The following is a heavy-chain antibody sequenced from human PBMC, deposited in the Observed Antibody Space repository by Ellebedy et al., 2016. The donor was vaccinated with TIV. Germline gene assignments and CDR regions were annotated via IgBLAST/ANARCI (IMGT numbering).Heavy chain of an antibody. CDR3: ARDHLGTAIPYDY. Sequence: GESLKISCAASGFTFSSYSMNWVRQAPGKGLEWVSSISSSSSYIYYADSVKGRFTISRDNAKNSLYLQMNSLRDEDTAVYYCARDHLGTAIPYDYWGQGTLVTVSS. D-gene: IGHD2-21*02. V-gene: IGHV3-21*01. CDR1: GFTFSSYS. CDR2: ISSSSSYI. J-gene: IGHJ4*02.